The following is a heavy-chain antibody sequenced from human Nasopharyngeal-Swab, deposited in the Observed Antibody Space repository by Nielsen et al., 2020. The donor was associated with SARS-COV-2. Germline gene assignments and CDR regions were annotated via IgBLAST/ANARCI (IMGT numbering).Heavy chain of an antibody. Sequence: GESLKISCAASGFTVSSNYMSWVRQAPGKGLEWVSYISSSGSNRYYADSVKGRFIISRDNANNSLYLQMNSLRAEDTAVYYCARGFLTYYFDYWGQGTLVTVSS. V-gene: IGHV3-11*04. CDR3: ARGFLTYYFDY. CDR1: GFTVSSNY. CDR2: ISSSGSNR. D-gene: IGHD2-21*01. J-gene: IGHJ4*02.